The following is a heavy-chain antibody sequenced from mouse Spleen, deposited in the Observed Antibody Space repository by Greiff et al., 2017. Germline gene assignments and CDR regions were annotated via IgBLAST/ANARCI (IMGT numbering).Heavy chain of an antibody. D-gene: IGHD2-4*01. V-gene: IGHV1-64*01. Sequence: QVQLQQPGAELVKPGASVKLSCKASGYTFTSYWMHWVKQRPGQGLEWIGMIHPNSGSTNYNEKFKSKATLTVDKSSSTAYMQLSSLTSEDSAVYYCTRSPSLYDYDDYWGQGTLVTVSA. J-gene: IGHJ3*01. CDR1: GYTFTSYW. CDR2: IHPNSGST. CDR3: TRSPSLYDYDDY.